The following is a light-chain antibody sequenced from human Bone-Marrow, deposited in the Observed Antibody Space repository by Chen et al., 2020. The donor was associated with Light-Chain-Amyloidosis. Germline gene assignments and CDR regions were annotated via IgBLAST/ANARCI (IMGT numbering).Light chain of an antibody. V-gene: IGKV1-33*01. CDR3: QQYNYLPIT. CDR1: HDISSY. Sequence: DIQMTQSPSSLSASVGDRVTITCQASHDISSYLNWFQQKPGKAPKLLIDDASNLQAGVPSRFSGSGSGTDCTFNISSLQPDDTATYDCQQYNYLPITFGQGTRLEIK. CDR2: DAS. J-gene: IGKJ5*01.